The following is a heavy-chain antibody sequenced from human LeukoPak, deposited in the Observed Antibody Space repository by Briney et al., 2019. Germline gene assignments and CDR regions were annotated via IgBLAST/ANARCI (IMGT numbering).Heavy chain of an antibody. J-gene: IGHJ4*02. V-gene: IGHV4-38-2*02. CDR2: INHSGST. CDR3: ARGDCSGGSCWLWFDY. CDR1: NYSISSGYY. Sequence: PSETLSLTCTVSNYSISSGYYWGWIRQPPGKGLEWIGEINHSGSTNYNPSLKSRVTISVDTSKNQFSLKLSSVTAADTAVYYCARGDCSGGSCWLWFDYWGQGTLVTVSS. D-gene: IGHD2-15*01.